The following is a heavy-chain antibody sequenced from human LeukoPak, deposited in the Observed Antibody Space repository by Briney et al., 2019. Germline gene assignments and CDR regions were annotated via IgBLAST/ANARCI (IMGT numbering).Heavy chain of an antibody. CDR1: GGSISSYY. V-gene: IGHV4-59*01. J-gene: IGHJ5*02. CDR3: AGNPPSGWYKGWFDP. D-gene: IGHD6-19*01. CDR2: IYYSGST. Sequence: SETLSLTCTVSGGSISSYYWSWIRQPPGKGLEWIGYIYYSGSTNYNPSLKSRVTISVDTSKNQFSLKLSSVTAADTAAYYCAGNPPSGWYKGWFDPWGQGTLVTVSS.